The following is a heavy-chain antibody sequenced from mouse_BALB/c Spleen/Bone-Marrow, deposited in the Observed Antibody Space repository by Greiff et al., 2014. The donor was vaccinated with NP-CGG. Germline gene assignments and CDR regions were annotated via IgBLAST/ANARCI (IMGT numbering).Heavy chain of an antibody. V-gene: IGHV5-6-4*01. Sequence: EVKLVESGGGLVKPGGSLKLSCAASGFSFSSYSMSWVRQTPEKRLEWVATISSGGHDTYYPDSVKGRFTISRDNAKNTLYLQMSSLKSEDTAMYYCSKEGGYDYSYYFEYWGQSTTITVTS. D-gene: IGHD2-4*01. J-gene: IGHJ2*01. CDR1: GFSFSSYS. CDR2: ISSGGHDT. CDR3: SKEGGYDYSYYFEY.